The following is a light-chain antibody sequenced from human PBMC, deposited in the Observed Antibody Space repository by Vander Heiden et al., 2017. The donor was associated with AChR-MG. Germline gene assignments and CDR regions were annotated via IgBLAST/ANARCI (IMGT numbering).Light chain of an antibody. J-gene: IGKJ4*01. CDR3: QQSYYSPLT. CDR2: AAS. Sequence: TQMTQSPSSLSASVGDRVTISCRASQDISKYLNWYQKKPGDAPKLLIYAASHLESGVPSNFIGSGSGTDFTLTIRSLQPDDFATYFCQQSYYSPLTFGGGTKVEI. V-gene: IGKV1-39*01. CDR1: QDISKY.